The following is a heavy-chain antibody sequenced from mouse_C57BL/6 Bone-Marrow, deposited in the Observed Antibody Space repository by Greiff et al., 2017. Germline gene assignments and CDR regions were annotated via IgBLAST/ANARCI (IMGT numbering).Heavy chain of an antibody. V-gene: IGHV5-12*01. Sequence: EVKLVESGGGLVQPGGSLKLSCAASGFTFSDYYMYWVRQTPEKRLEWVAYISNGGGSTYYPDTVKGRFTISRDNAKNTLYLQMSRLKSEDTAMYYCARGVGKSHWYFDVWGTGTTVTVSS. J-gene: IGHJ1*03. CDR2: ISNGGGST. CDR3: ARGVGKSHWYFDV. CDR1: GFTFSDYY. D-gene: IGHD4-1*01.